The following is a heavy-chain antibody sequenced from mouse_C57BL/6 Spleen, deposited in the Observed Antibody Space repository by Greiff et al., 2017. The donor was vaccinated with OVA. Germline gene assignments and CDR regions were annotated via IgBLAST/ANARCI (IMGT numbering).Heavy chain of an antibody. D-gene: IGHD2-1*01. CDR2: IDPENGDT. Sequence: EVQRVESGAELVRPGASVKLSCTASGFNIKDDYMHWVKQRPEQGLEWIGWIDPENGDTEYAPKFQGKATITADTSSNTAYLQLSSLTSEDTAVYYCARGDYGNYLFDYWGQGTTLTVSS. CDR1: GFNIKDDY. J-gene: IGHJ2*01. CDR3: ARGDYGNYLFDY. V-gene: IGHV14-4*01.